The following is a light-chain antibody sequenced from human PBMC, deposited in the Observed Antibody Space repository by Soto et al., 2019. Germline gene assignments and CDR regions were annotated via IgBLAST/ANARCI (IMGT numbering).Light chain of an antibody. CDR3: QQYNNCRPT. CDR1: QSVSGN. CDR2: GAS. Sequence: EIVMTQSPATLSVSPGERATLSCRASQSVSGNLAWYQQKPGQAPRLLIYGASTRATGIPARFSGSGSGTDFTLTISSLQSEDFAVYYCQQYNNCRPTFGQGTRLEIK. V-gene: IGKV3-15*01. J-gene: IGKJ5*01.